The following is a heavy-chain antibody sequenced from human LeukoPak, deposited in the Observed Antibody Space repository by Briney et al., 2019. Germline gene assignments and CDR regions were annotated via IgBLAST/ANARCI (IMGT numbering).Heavy chain of an antibody. CDR3: ARDAKQKSLLWFGELFGYYYYYYMDV. CDR1: GFTFSSYG. J-gene: IGHJ6*03. D-gene: IGHD3-10*01. CDR2: IRYDGSNK. V-gene: IGHV3-30*02. Sequence: GGSLRLSCAASGFTFSSYGMHWVRQAPGKGLEWVAFIRYDGSNKYYADSVKGRFTISRDNAKNSLYLQMNSLRAEDTAVYYCARDAKQKSLLWFGELFGYYYYYYMDVWGKGTTVTISS.